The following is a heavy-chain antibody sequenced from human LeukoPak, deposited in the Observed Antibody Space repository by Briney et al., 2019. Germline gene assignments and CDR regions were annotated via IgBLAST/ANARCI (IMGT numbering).Heavy chain of an antibody. Sequence: SETLSLTCAVYGGSFSGYYWSWIRQPPGKGLEWIGEINHSGSTNYNPSLKSRVTISVDTSKNQFSLKLSSVTAADTAVYYCARVGDDRNYYYYYGMDVWGRGTTVTVSS. V-gene: IGHV4-34*01. CDR1: GGSFSGYY. D-gene: IGHD4-17*01. CDR3: ARVGDDRNYYYYYGMDV. J-gene: IGHJ6*02. CDR2: INHSGST.